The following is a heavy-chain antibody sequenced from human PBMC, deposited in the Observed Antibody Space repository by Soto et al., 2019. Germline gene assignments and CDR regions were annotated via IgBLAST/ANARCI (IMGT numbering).Heavy chain of an antibody. CDR3: ASLGSDTRRHAFDI. V-gene: IGHV1-18*04. Sequence: ASVKVSCKASGYTFTSYGISWVRQAPGQGLEWMGWISAYNGNTNYAQKLQGRVTMTTDTSTRTAYMELRSLRSDDTAVYYCASLGSDTRRHAFDIWGQGTMVTLSS. D-gene: IGHD5-18*01. J-gene: IGHJ3*02. CDR2: ISAYNGNT. CDR1: GYTFTSYG.